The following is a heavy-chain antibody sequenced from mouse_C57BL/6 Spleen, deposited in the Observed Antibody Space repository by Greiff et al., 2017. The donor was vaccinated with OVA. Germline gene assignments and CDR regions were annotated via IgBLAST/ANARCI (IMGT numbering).Heavy chain of an antibody. J-gene: IGHJ3*01. D-gene: IGHD4-1*01. CDR2: ISSGSSTI. CDR3: ARTGTAPLAY. V-gene: IGHV5-17*01. CDR1: GFTFSDYG. Sequence: VQLKESGGGLVKPGGSLKLSCAASGFTFSDYGMHWVRQAPEKGLEWVAYISSGSSTIYYADTVKGRFTISRDNAKNTLFLQMTSLRSEDTAMYYCARTGTAPLAYWGQGTLVTVSA.